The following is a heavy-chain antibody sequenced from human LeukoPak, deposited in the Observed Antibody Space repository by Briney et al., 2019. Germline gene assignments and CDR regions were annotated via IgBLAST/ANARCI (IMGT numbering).Heavy chain of an antibody. V-gene: IGHV3-30*18. J-gene: IGHJ4*02. CDR1: GFTFSSTG. Sequence: GGSLRLSCAASGFTFSSTGMNWVRQAPGKGLEWVALTSHDESNKKYADSVRGRCTISRDNSRDTVFLQLSNLRHEDTAVYYCAKGDAAGAYRTDFWGPGTRVTVSS. CDR3: AKGDAAGAYRTDF. D-gene: IGHD6-13*01. CDR2: TSHDESNK.